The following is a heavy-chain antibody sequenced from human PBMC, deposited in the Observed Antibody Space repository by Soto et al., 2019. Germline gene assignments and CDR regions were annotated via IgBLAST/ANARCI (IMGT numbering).Heavy chain of an antibody. Sequence: ETLSLTCTVSGGSISSYYWSWIRQPPGKGLEWIGYIYYSGSTNYNPSLKSRVTISVDTSKNQFSLKLSSVTAADTAVYYCARLTYGYDQTFDYWGQGSLVTVSS. CDR3: ARLTYGYDQTFDY. CDR2: IYYSGST. V-gene: IGHV4-59*08. CDR1: GGSISSYY. J-gene: IGHJ4*02. D-gene: IGHD5-12*01.